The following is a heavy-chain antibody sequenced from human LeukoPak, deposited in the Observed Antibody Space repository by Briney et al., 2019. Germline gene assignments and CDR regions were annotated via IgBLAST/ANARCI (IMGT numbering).Heavy chain of an antibody. Sequence: SETLSLTCAVYGGSFSGYYWSWIRQPPGKGLEWIGEINRSGSTNYNPSLKSRVTISVDTSKNQFSLKLSSVTAADTAVYYCARRATNSRITMVRGVIVAANNHHFDYWGQGTLVTVSS. CDR1: GGSFSGYY. CDR3: ARRATNSRITMVRGVIVAANNHHFDY. CDR2: INRSGST. J-gene: IGHJ4*02. V-gene: IGHV4-34*01. D-gene: IGHD3-10*01.